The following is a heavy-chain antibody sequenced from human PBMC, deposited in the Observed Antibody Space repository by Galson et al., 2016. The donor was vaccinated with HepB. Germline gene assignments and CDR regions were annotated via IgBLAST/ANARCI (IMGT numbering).Heavy chain of an antibody. V-gene: IGHV3-7*02. CDR1: GFSFSNCW. D-gene: IGHD3-10*01. Sequence: SLRLSCAASGFSFSNCWMSWVRQAPGKGLEWVANITYDGTEKSYVGSVKGRFTISRDNAKNSLYLQMNSLRAEDTAIYYCAKVRDYYGSGSYWKYFDHWGQGTLVTVSS. CDR3: AKVRDYYGSGSYWKYFDH. CDR2: ITYDGTEK. J-gene: IGHJ4*02.